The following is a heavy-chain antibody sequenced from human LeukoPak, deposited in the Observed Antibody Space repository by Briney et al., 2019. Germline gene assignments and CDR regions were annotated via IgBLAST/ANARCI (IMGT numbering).Heavy chain of an antibody. Sequence: GRSLRLSCAASGFTFSSYGMQWVRQAPGKGLEWVAVIWYDGSSKYYTDSVKGRFTISRDNSKDTLYLQMNSLRADDTGIYYCARSGGRGWYPADYWGQGTLVTVS. CDR1: GFTFSSYG. V-gene: IGHV3-33*01. CDR3: ARSGGRGWYPADY. CDR2: IWYDGSSK. J-gene: IGHJ4*02. D-gene: IGHD6-19*01.